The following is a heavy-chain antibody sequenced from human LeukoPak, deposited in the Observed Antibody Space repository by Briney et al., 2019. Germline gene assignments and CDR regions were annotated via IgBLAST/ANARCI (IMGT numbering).Heavy chain of an antibody. D-gene: IGHD2-2*01. Sequence: ASVKVSCKASGYTFTGYYMHWVRQAPGQGLEWMGWINPNSGGTNYAQKFQGRVTMTRDTSISTAYMELSRLRSDDTALYYCASDRGYCTSTSCLLDVWGKGTTVTVSS. J-gene: IGHJ6*04. CDR1: GYTFTGYY. CDR3: ASDRGYCTSTSCLLDV. CDR2: INPNSGGT. V-gene: IGHV1-2*02.